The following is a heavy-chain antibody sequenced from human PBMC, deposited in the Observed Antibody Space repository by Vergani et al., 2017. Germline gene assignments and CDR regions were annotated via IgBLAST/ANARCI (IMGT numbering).Heavy chain of an antibody. Sequence: EVQLVESGGGIVKPGGSLRLSCVASGFSFRNAWMNWVRRTPGKGLEWVGRIKSTFDRGTTEYAAAVKGRFTISRDDSKNTLFLQMNGLKTEDIGVYYCTTDPRDCGDGSCYWLRDHHYYGMDVWGQGTTVTVSS. CDR1: GFSFRNAW. CDR2: IKSTFDRGTT. CDR3: TTDPRDCGDGSCYWLRDHHYYGMDV. D-gene: IGHD2-21*01. V-gene: IGHV3-15*07. J-gene: IGHJ6*02.